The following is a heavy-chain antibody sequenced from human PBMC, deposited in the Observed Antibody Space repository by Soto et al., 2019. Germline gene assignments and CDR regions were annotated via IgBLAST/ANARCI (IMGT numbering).Heavy chain of an antibody. CDR1: GGSISGYY. D-gene: IGHD6-13*01. CDR2: IYYRGST. V-gene: IGHV4-59*01. Sequence: SETLSLTCTVSGGSISGYYWSWIRQPPGKGLEYIGYIYYRGSTNYNPSLKSRVTMSIDTSRNQFSLKVNSVTAADTAVYYCARQQLLPFYYALDVWGQGTTVTVSS. CDR3: ARQQLLPFYYALDV. J-gene: IGHJ6*02.